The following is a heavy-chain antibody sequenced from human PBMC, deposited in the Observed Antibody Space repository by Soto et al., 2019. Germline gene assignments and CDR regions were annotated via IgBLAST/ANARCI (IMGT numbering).Heavy chain of an antibody. V-gene: IGHV4-4*02. CDR3: ASNVAADDALDV. D-gene: IGHD2-15*01. Sequence: SETLSLTCAVSGGSISSSNWWSWVRQPPGKGLEWIGEIYHSGSTNYNPSLKSRVTISVDKSKNQFSLNLSSVTAADTAVYYCASNVAADDALDVWGQGTMVTVSS. J-gene: IGHJ3*01. CDR1: GGSISSSNW. CDR2: IYHSGST.